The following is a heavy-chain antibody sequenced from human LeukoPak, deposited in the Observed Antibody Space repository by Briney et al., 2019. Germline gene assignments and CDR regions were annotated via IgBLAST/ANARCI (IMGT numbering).Heavy chain of an antibody. V-gene: IGHV3-23*01. CDR3: AKSLGSSSWYFYYGMDV. D-gene: IGHD6-6*01. J-gene: IGHJ6*02. CDR1: GFTFSSYA. CDR2: ISGSDGST. Sequence: PGGSLRLSCAASGFTFSSYAMSWVRQAPGEGLEWVSGISGSDGSTYYADSVKGRFTISRDNSKNRLYLLMNSLRAEDTALYYCAKSLGSSSWYFYYGMDVWGQGTTVTVSS.